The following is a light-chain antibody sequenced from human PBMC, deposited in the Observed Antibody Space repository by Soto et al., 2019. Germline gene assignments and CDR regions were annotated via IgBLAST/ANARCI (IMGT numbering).Light chain of an antibody. CDR3: YSFTVISISLFV. CDR2: EVT. V-gene: IGLV2-23*02. J-gene: IGLJ1*01. CDR1: SRDIGTSNL. Sequence: QSALTQPASVSGSPGQSITISCTGTSRDIGTSNLVSWYQQYPGKAPKLMIYEVTKRPSGISYRFSGSKSGNTASLTISGLQPEDVVVYYCYSFTVISISLFVFRTGTNVTVL.